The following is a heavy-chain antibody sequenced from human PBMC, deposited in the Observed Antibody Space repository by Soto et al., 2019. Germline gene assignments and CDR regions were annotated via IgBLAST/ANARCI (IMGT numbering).Heavy chain of an antibody. CDR2: MNPNSGNT. Sequence: QVQLVQSGAEVKKPGASVKVSCKASGYTFTSYDINWVRQATGQGLEWMGWMNPNSGNTGYAQKFQGRVTMTRNTSISTAYLELSSLRSEDTAVYYCASNLDHILTGYLPFDPWGQGTLVTVSS. CDR3: ASNLDHILTGYLPFDP. D-gene: IGHD3-9*01. CDR1: GYTFTSYD. J-gene: IGHJ5*02. V-gene: IGHV1-8*01.